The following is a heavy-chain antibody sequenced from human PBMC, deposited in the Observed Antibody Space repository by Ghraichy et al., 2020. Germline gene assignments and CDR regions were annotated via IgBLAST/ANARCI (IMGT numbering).Heavy chain of an antibody. J-gene: IGHJ4*02. Sequence: SETLSLTCTVSGDSISSSTYYWGWIRQPPGKGLEWIGSIYYSGITYYNPSLKSRVTISVDTYKNQFSLNLSSVTAADTAVYFCARRGGGFAYDYWGQGTLVTVSS. CDR2: IYYSGIT. V-gene: IGHV4-39*07. CDR1: GDSISSSTYY. D-gene: IGHD5-12*01. CDR3: ARRGGGFAYDY.